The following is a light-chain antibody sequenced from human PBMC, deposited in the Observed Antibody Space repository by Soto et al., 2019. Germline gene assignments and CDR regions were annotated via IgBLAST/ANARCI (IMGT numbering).Light chain of an antibody. CDR1: QSISSW. J-gene: IGKJ1*01. CDR2: DAS. CDR3: QQYNSYRT. Sequence: DIQMTQSPSTLSASVGDRVTITCRASQSISSWLAWYQQKPGKAPKLLIYDASSLEKGVPSRLSGSGSGKEFTLPISSLQPDDFPTYYCQQYNSYRTFGQGTKVEI. V-gene: IGKV1-5*01.